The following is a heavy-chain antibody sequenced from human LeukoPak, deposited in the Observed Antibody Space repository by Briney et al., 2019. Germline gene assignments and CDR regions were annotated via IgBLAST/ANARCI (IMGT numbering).Heavy chain of an antibody. D-gene: IGHD6-13*01. CDR3: AVAAAGTLSNFDY. Sequence: GASVKVSCKASGYTLTGYYMHWVRQAPGQGLEWMGIINPSGGSTSYAQKFQGRVTMTRDTSTSTVYMELSSLRSEDTAVYYCAVAAAGTLSNFDYWGQGTLVTVSS. V-gene: IGHV1-46*01. J-gene: IGHJ4*02. CDR1: GYTLTGYY. CDR2: INPSGGST.